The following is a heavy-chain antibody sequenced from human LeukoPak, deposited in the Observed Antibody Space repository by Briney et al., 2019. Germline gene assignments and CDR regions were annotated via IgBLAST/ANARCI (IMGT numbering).Heavy chain of an antibody. D-gene: IGHD6-6*01. V-gene: IGHV3-21*01. Sequence: PGGSLRLSCADSGFTFSNYNMNWVRQAPGKAMEWVSSITSSGTYTFYADSVKGRFTISRDNAKNSLYLQMSSLRVEDTAVYYCTRDPRHFDSCGQGTLVTVSS. J-gene: IGHJ5*01. CDR2: ITSSGTYT. CDR1: GFTFSNYN. CDR3: TRDPRHFDS.